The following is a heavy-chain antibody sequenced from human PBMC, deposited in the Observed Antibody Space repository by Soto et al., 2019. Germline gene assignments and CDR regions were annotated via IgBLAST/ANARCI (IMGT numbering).Heavy chain of an antibody. J-gene: IGHJ4*02. CDR1: GFTFSSYG. CDR2: IWYDGSNK. V-gene: IGHV3-33*01. CDR3: ARDPLGAAAGNFGMFDY. D-gene: IGHD6-13*01. Sequence: GGSLRLSCAASGFTFSSYGMHWVRQAPGKGLEWVAVIWYDGSNKYYADSVKGRFTISRDNSKNTLYLQMNSLRAEDTAVYYCARDPLGAAAGNFGMFDYWGQGTLVTVSS.